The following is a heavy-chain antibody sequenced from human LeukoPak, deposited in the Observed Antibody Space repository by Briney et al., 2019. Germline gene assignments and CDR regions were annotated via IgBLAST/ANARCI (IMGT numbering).Heavy chain of an antibody. J-gene: IGHJ4*02. CDR2: IIPIFGTA. Sequence: SVKVFCKASGGTFSSYAISWVRQAPGQGLEGMGGIIPIFGTANYAQKFQGRVTVTADESTSTAYMELSSLISEDTAVYYCARERIAAAGASFDYWGQGTLVTVSS. CDR1: GGTFSSYA. V-gene: IGHV1-69*13. CDR3: ARERIAAAGASFDY. D-gene: IGHD6-13*01.